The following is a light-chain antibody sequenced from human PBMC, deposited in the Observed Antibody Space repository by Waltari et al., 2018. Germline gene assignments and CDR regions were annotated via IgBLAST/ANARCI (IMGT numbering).Light chain of an antibody. CDR3: QQYGSPMYT. CDR1: QSVSSNY. CDR2: GAS. V-gene: IGKV3-20*01. Sequence: EIVLTQSPGTLSLSPGERATLSCRASQSVSSNYFAWYQQKPGQAPRLLIYGASSWPTGIPDRFSGSGSGTDFTLTISRLEPEDFAVYYCQQYGSPMYTFGQGTKLEIK. J-gene: IGKJ2*01.